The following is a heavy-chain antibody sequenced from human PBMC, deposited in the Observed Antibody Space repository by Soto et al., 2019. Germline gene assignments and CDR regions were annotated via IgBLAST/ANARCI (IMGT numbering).Heavy chain of an antibody. J-gene: IGHJ6*02. CDR3: SREGYSSTIYGLGV. CDR2: ISYDGRNK. D-gene: IGHD6-13*01. V-gene: IGHV3-30*04. CDR1: GFTFSSYA. Sequence: QVQLVESGGGVVQPGRSLRLSCAASGFTFSSYAIHWVRQAPGKGLEWVAVISYDGRNKYDADSVKGRFTISRDNSKNTLYLQMNSLRAEDTAVYYCSREGYSSTIYGLGVWGHGTTVTVSS.